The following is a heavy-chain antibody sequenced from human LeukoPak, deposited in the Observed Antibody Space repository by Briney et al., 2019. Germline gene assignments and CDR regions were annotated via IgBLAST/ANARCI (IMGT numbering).Heavy chain of an antibody. V-gene: IGHV3-20*04. CDR3: AKARGVGEMNNWFDP. CDR2: INWNGGST. Sequence: GGSLRLSCAASGFTFDDYGMSWVRQAPGKGLEWVSGINWNGGSTGHADSVKGRFTISRDNAKNSLYLQMNSLRAEDTALYYCAKARGVGEMNNWFDPWGQGTLVTVSS. J-gene: IGHJ5*02. CDR1: GFTFDDYG. D-gene: IGHD3-10*01.